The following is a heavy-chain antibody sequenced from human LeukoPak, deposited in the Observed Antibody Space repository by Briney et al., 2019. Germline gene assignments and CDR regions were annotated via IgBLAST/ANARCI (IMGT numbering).Heavy chain of an antibody. CDR2: ITGSGATT. CDR1: EFTFSSYA. D-gene: IGHD4-17*01. Sequence: HPGASLRLSCAASEFTFSSYAMSWVRQAPGKGLEWVSTITGSGATTYYADSVKGRFTISRDISKNTLYLYLQMNSLRAEDTAVYYCARGNGDYRLGSVSADYWGQGTLVTVSS. CDR3: ARGNGDYRLGSVSADY. V-gene: IGHV3-23*01. J-gene: IGHJ4*02.